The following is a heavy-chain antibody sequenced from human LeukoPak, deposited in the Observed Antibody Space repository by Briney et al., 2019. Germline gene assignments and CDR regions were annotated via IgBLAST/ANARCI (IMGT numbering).Heavy chain of an antibody. V-gene: IGHV3-7*01. CDR3: ARPSAYYYGSYFYYYMDV. J-gene: IGHJ6*03. CDR2: IKQDGSEK. CDR1: GFTFSSYW. D-gene: IGHD3-10*01. Sequence: GGSLRLSCAASGFTFSSYWMSWARQAPGKGLEWVANIKQDGSEKYYVDSVKGRFTISRDNAKNSVYLQMNSLRAEDTALYYCARPSAYYYGSYFYYYMDVWGKGTTVTVSS.